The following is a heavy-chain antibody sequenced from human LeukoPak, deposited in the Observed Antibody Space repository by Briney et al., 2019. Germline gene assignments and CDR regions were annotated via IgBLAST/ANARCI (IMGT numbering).Heavy chain of an antibody. Sequence: GGSLRLSCAASGFTVSSNYMSWVRQAPGKGLEWVSVIYSGGSTYYADSVKGRFTISRDNSKNTLYLQMNSLRAEDTAVYYCAREGSTIFGVVSNYYYGMDVWGQGTTVTVSS. CDR1: GFTVSSNY. CDR3: AREGSTIFGVVSNYYYGMDV. J-gene: IGHJ6*02. CDR2: IYSGGST. V-gene: IGHV3-66*01. D-gene: IGHD3-3*01.